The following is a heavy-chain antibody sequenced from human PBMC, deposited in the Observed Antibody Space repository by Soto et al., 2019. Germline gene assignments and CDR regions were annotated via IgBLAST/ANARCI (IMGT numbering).Heavy chain of an antibody. Sequence: QVRLVQSGAEVKKPGSSVKVSCKASGGTFSSYAISWVRQAPGQGLEWMGGIIPIFGTANYAQKFQGRVTITADEPTNTAYMDLSSLRSEDTAVYYCARGANYYDSSGYNNKAFDYWGQGTLVTVSS. CDR3: ARGANYYDSSGYNNKAFDY. J-gene: IGHJ4*02. D-gene: IGHD3-22*01. CDR1: GGTFSSYA. V-gene: IGHV1-69*01. CDR2: IIPIFGTA.